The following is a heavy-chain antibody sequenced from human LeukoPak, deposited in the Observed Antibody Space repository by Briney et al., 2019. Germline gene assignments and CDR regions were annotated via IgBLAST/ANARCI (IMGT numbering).Heavy chain of an antibody. V-gene: IGHV3-30-3*01. CDR3: ARGRGGYDYGGTDAFDI. J-gene: IGHJ3*02. Sequence: LSLTCTVSGGSISSSSYYWGWVRQAPGKGLEWVAVISYDGSNKYYADSVKGRFTISRDNSKNTLYLQMNSLRAEDTAVYYCARGRGGYDYGGTDAFDIWGQGTLVTVSS. CDR2: ISYDGSNK. D-gene: IGHD4-17*01. CDR1: GGSISSSSYY.